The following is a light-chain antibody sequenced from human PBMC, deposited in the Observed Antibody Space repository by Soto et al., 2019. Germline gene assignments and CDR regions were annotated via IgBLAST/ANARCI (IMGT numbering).Light chain of an antibody. CDR2: DVS. CDR1: SSDVGGYNY. V-gene: IGLV2-14*01. CDR3: SSYTSSSTRV. Sequence: QSALTQPASVSGSPGQSITISCTGTSSDVGGYNYVSWYQQHPGKAPKLMIYDVSNRPSGVSNRFSGSKSGNTASLTISVLQAEDDADYYCSSYTSSSTRVFGTGTKLTVL. J-gene: IGLJ1*01.